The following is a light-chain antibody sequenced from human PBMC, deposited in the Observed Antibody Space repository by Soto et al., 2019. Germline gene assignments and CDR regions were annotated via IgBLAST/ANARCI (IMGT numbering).Light chain of an antibody. Sequence: QSALTQPPSASGSPGQSVTISCTGTSSDVGLYNYVSWYQQYPGKAPKLMFYEVSKRPSGVPDRFSASKSGNTASLTVSGVQAADEADYYCSSYAGSNNFVVFGGGTKLTVL. CDR2: EVS. V-gene: IGLV2-8*01. J-gene: IGLJ2*01. CDR3: SSYAGSNNFVV. CDR1: SSDVGLYNY.